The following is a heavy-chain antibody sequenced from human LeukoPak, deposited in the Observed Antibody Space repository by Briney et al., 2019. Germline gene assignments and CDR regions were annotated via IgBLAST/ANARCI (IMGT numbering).Heavy chain of an antibody. CDR1: GYIFTNYW. J-gene: IGHJ5*01. CDR3: ARRYSGYDYFLDS. Sequence: GESLQISCKGSGYIFTNYWIGWVRQMPGKGLEWMGIIYPGDSDTRYSPSFQGQVTISADKSISTAYLQWSSLKASDTAMYYCARRYSGYDYFLDSWGQGTLVTVSS. D-gene: IGHD5-12*01. CDR2: IYPGDSDT. V-gene: IGHV5-51*01.